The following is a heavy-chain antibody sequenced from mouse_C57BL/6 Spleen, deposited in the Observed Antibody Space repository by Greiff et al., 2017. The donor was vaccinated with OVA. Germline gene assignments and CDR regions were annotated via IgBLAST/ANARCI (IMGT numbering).Heavy chain of an antibody. V-gene: IGHV1-81*01. Sequence: QVQLQQSGAELARPGASVQLSCKASGYTFTSYGISWVKQRTGQGLEWIGEIYPRSGNTYYNEKFKGKATLTADKSSSTAYMELRSLTSEDSAVYVGAREGYDYDETEYFDVWGTGTTVTVSS. J-gene: IGHJ1*03. D-gene: IGHD2-4*01. CDR2: IYPRSGNT. CDR3: AREGYDYDETEYFDV. CDR1: GYTFTSYG.